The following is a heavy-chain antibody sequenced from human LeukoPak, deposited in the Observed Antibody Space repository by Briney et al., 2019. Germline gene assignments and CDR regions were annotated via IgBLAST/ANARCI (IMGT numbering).Heavy chain of an antibody. CDR3: AKDKYSPFDY. D-gene: IGHD5-18*01. CDR1: GFTFSSYG. CDR2: IRYDGSIK. V-gene: IGHV3-30*02. Sequence: GGSLRLSCAASGFTFSSYGMHWIRQAPGKGLEWVAFIRYDGSIKYYADSVKGRFTISRDNPKDTLYLQMNSLRAEDTAVYYCAKDKYSPFDYWGQGTLVTVSS. J-gene: IGHJ4*02.